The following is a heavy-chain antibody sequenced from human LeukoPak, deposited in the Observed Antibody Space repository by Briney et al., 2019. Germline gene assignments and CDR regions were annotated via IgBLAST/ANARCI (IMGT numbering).Heavy chain of an antibody. CDR2: INHSGST. J-gene: IGHJ4*02. Sequence: PSGTLSLTCAAYGGSFSGYYWSLIRQPPGKGLEWIGEINHSGSTNYNPSLKSRVTISVDTSKNQFSLKLSSVTAADTAVYYCAREGEDPYFDYWGQGTLVTVSS. CDR3: AREGEDPYFDY. V-gene: IGHV4-34*01. CDR1: GGSFSGYY.